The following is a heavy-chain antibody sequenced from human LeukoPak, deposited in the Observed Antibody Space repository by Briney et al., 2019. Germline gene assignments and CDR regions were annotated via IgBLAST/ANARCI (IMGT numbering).Heavy chain of an antibody. J-gene: IGHJ4*02. V-gene: IGHV4-39*01. CDR2: IYYSGST. D-gene: IGHD3-10*01. CDR3: ARLRLYGSGSYYLDY. Sequence: SETLSLTCTVSGSSISSSSYYWGWIRQPPGKGLEWIGSIYYSGSTYYNPSLKSRVTISVDTSKNQFSLKLSSVTAADTAVYYCARLRLYGSGSYYLDYWGQGTLVTVSS. CDR1: GSSISSSSYY.